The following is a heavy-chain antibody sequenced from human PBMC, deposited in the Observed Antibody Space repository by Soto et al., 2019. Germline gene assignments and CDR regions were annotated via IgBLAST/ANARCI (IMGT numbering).Heavy chain of an antibody. CDR1: GFTFSDDG. V-gene: IGHV3-30-3*01. Sequence: LRLSCVASGFTFSDDGFHWVLQAPGKGLDWVAFISYDGNKKFHADSVKGRFTISRDDSKNTLYLQMNSLRVDDTAVYYCARDSGYRGPGDPFDIWGQGTPVTVSS. J-gene: IGHJ3*02. CDR3: ARDSGYRGPGDPFDI. CDR2: ISYDGNKK. D-gene: IGHD5-12*01.